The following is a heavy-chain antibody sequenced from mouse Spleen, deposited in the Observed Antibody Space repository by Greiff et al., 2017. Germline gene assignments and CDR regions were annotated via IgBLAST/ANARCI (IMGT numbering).Heavy chain of an antibody. V-gene: IGHV2-6*03. Sequence: QVQLQQSGPGLVAPSQSLSITCTVSGFSLTSYGVHWVRQPPGKGLEWLVVIWSDGSTTYNSALKSRLSISKDNSKSQVFLKMNSLQTDDTAMYYCARTFTTVVEAMDYWGQGTSVTVSS. CDR3: ARTFTTVVEAMDY. CDR1: GFSLTSYG. D-gene: IGHD1-1*01. CDR2: IWSDGST. J-gene: IGHJ4*01.